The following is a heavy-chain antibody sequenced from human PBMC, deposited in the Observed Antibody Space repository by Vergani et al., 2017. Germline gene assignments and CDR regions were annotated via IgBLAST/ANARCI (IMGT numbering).Heavy chain of an antibody. CDR1: GFTVSSNY. CDR2: IYSGGST. Sequence: EVQLVESGGGLIQPGGSLRLSCAASGFTVSSNYMSWVRQAPGKGLEWVSVIYSGGSTYYADSVKGRFTISTDNSKNTLYLQMNSLRAEDTAVYYCARGSAAEYYYYYYYMDFWGKGTTVTVSS. CDR3: ARGSAAEYYYYYYYMDF. J-gene: IGHJ6*03. V-gene: IGHV3-53*01. D-gene: IGHD6-13*01.